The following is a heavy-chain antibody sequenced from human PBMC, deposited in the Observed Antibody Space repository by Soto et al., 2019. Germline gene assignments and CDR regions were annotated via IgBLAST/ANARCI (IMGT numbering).Heavy chain of an antibody. D-gene: IGHD3-10*01. CDR1: GYTFTSYY. Sequence: QVQLVQSGAEVKKPGASVKVSCKASGYTFTSYYMHWVRQAPGQGLEWMGIINPSGGSTSYAQKFQGRVTMTRDTSTSTVYMELSSLGSEDTTVYYCARVTDYYDSGRTDNWFDPWGQGTLVTVSS. CDR3: ARVTDYYDSGRTDNWFDP. V-gene: IGHV1-46*01. J-gene: IGHJ5*02. CDR2: INPSGGST.